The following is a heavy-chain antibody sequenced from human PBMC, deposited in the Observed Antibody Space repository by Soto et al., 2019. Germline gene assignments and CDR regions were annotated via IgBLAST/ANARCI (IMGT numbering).Heavy chain of an antibody. CDR2: IKSDGSST. V-gene: IGHV3-74*01. D-gene: IGHD4-4*01. CDR3: ARELTTLYYYYYMDV. CDR1: GFTFSSYW. Sequence: GSLSLSCAASGFTFSSYWMHWVRQAPGKGLVWVSRIKSDGSSTSYADSVKGRFTNSRDNAKNTLYLQMNSLRAEDTAVYYCARELTTLYYYYYMDVWGKGTTVTVSS. J-gene: IGHJ6*03.